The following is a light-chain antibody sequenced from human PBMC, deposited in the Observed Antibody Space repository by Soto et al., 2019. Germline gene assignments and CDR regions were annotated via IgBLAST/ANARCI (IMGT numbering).Light chain of an antibody. CDR3: QQYGSSHWT. CDR2: GAS. V-gene: IGKV3-20*01. Sequence: EIVLTQSPGTLSLSPGERATLSCRASQSVSSSYLAWYQQKPGQAPRLLIYGASSRATGIPDRFSGSGSGTDFTLTSSRLQPEDCAVYYCQQYGSSHWTFGQGTKVEIK. CDR1: QSVSSSY. J-gene: IGKJ1*01.